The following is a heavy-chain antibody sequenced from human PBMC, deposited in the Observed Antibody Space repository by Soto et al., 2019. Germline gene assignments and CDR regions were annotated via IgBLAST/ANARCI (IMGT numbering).Heavy chain of an antibody. CDR3: ARGIAARPLDAFDI. CDR2: INHSGST. V-gene: IGHV4-34*01. J-gene: IGHJ3*02. Sequence: SETLSLTCAVYGGSFSGYYWSWIRQPPGKGLEWIGEINHSGSTNYNPSLKSRVTISVDTSKNQFSLKLSSVTAADTAVYYCARGIAARPLDAFDIWGQGTMVTVSS. CDR1: GGSFSGYY. D-gene: IGHD6-6*01.